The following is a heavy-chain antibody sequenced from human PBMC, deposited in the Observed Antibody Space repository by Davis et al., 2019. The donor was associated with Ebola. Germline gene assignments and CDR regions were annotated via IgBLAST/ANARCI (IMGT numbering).Heavy chain of an antibody. CDR1: GYSFTSYW. CDR2: IYPDDSDT. Sequence: PGGSLRLSCKGSGYSFTSYWIGWVRQMPGKGLEWMGIIYPDDSDTRYSPSFQGQVTISADKSISTAYLQWSSLKASDTAMYYCARTEKGGGYDFWSVASRDHQRAGFDYWGQGTLVTVSS. D-gene: IGHD3-3*01. CDR3: ARTEKGGGYDFWSVASRDHQRAGFDY. J-gene: IGHJ4*02. V-gene: IGHV5-51*01.